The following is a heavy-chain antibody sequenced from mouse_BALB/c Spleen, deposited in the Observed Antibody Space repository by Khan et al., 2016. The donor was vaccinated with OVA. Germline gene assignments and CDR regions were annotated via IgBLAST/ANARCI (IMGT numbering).Heavy chain of an antibody. D-gene: IGHD2-10*02. CDR3: AKGVWSYYYAVDY. Sequence: QMQLEESGPGLVAPSQNLSITCSVSGFSLTDYGVSWIRQPPGKGLEWLGVIWGGGSTYYNSALESRLSISKDNSKSQVFLKMNSLQTDDTAMYYCAKGVWSYYYAVDYWGQGTSVTVSS. CDR2: IWGGGST. CDR1: GFSLTDYG. J-gene: IGHJ4*01. V-gene: IGHV2-6-5*01.